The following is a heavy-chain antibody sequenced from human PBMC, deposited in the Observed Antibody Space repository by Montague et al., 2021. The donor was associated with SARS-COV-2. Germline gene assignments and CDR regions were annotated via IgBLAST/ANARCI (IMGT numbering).Heavy chain of an antibody. V-gene: IGHV4-31*03. D-gene: IGHD3-22*01. J-gene: IGHJ3*02. CDR1: GGSISSGGYY. Sequence: TLSLTCTVSGGSISSGGYYWSWIRQHPGKGLEWIGYIYYSGSTYYNPSLKSRVTISVDTSKNQFSLKLRSVTAADTAVYYCARVQGITMIVVVIGAFDIWGQGTMVTVSS. CDR3: ARVQGITMIVVVIGAFDI. CDR2: IYYSGST.